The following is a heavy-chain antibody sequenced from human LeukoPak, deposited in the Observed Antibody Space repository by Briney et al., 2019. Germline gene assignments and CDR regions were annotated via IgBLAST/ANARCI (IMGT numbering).Heavy chain of an antibody. CDR1: GFTFSIYA. J-gene: IGHJ4*02. Sequence: GGSLRLSCSASGFTFSIYAMHWVRQAPGKGLEYVSAISSNGGSTYYADSVKGRFTIFRDNSKTTLYLQMSSLRAEDTAVYYCVKGDLAAAGLFDYWGQGTLVTVSS. D-gene: IGHD6-13*01. V-gene: IGHV3-64D*06. CDR3: VKGDLAAAGLFDY. CDR2: ISSNGGST.